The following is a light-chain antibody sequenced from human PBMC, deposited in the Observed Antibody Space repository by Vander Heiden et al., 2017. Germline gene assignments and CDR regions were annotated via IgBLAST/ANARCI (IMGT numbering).Light chain of an antibody. V-gene: IGKV4-1*01. CDR2: WAS. CDR1: QSVLSSFNSKNH. J-gene: IGKJ1*01. Sequence: DIVLTQSPDSLAVSLGERATINCKSSQSVLSSFNSKNHLAWFRRKPRQPPELLIYWASTRESGVPDRFSGSGSGTDFTLTISNMQAEDVAVYYCEQHSTKTFGQGTKVEIK. CDR3: EQHSTKT.